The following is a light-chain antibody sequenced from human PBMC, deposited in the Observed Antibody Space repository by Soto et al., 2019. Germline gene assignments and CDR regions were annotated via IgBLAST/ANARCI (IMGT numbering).Light chain of an antibody. CDR3: QQYNIYPLT. CDR1: QSISTW. J-gene: IGKJ4*01. CDR2: KAS. V-gene: IGKV1-5*03. Sequence: DIQMTQSPSTLSASVGDRVTITCRASQSISTWLAWYQQKPGKAPKLLIYKASSLEGGVPSRFSGSGSGTEFNITVSSLQPDDFATYYCQQYNIYPLTFGGGTKLEIK.